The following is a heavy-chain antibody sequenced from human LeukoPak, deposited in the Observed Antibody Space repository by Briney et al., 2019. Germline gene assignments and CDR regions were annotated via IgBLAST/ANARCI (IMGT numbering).Heavy chain of an antibody. CDR1: GIPFSYYS. J-gene: IGHJ4*02. V-gene: IGHV3-21*01. CDR2: ISSSSSYI. D-gene: IGHD6-13*01. Sequence: GFLRPSCAASGIPFSYYSINWVRPAPGKGLEWGSSISSSSSYIYSADSVKGRFTISRDNAKNSLYLQMNSLRAEDTAVYYCARGIAAAGTSPFWGQGTLVTVSS. CDR3: ARGIAAAGTSPF.